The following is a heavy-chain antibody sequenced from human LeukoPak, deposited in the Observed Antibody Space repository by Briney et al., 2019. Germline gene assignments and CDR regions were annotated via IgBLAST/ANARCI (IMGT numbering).Heavy chain of an antibody. D-gene: IGHD2-15*01. CDR2: ISWNSGSI. V-gene: IGHV3-9*01. CDR1: GFTFSNAW. J-gene: IGHJ4*02. Sequence: GGSLRLSCAASGFTFSNAWMNWVRQAPGKGLEWVSGISWNSGSIGYADSVKGRFTISRDNAKNSLYLQMNSLRAEDTALYYCAKEGAYCSGGSCYFDYWGQGTLVTVSS. CDR3: AKEGAYCSGGSCYFDY.